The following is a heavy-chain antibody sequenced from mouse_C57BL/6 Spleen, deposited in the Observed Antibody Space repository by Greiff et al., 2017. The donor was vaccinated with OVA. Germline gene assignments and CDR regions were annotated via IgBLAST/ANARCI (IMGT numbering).Heavy chain of an antibody. Sequence: QVQLQQSGAELARPGASVKLSCKASGYTFTSYGISWVKQRTGQGLEWIGEIYPRSGNTYYNEKFKGKATLTADKSSSTAYMELRSLTSEDSAVYFCARSDYGSSFYWYFDVWGTGTTVTVSS. J-gene: IGHJ1*03. CDR2: IYPRSGNT. CDR1: GYTFTSYG. V-gene: IGHV1-81*01. CDR3: ARSDYGSSFYWYFDV. D-gene: IGHD1-1*01.